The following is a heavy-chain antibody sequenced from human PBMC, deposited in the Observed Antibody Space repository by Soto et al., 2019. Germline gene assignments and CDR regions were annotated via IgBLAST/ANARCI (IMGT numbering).Heavy chain of an antibody. D-gene: IGHD1-26*01. Sequence: SETLSLTCTVSGGSIGSGYYYWSWIRQHPGKGLEWIGYIYYSGGTDYNSSLKSRVTMSVDTSKNQFSLKLSSVTAADTAVYYCARVGPATSNYYYYAFDVWGQGTTVTVSS. J-gene: IGHJ6*02. CDR1: GGSIGSGYYY. V-gene: IGHV4-31*03. CDR2: IYYSGGT. CDR3: ARVGPATSNYYYYAFDV.